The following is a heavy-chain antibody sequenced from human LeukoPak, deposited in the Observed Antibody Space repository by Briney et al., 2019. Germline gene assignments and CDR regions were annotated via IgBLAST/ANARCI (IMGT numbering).Heavy chain of an antibody. CDR2: ISGSGGSI. J-gene: IGHJ1*01. D-gene: IGHD2-2*01. V-gene: IGHV3-23*01. CDR1: GFTFISYA. Sequence: GGSLRLSCAASGFTFISYAMSWVRQAPGKGLEWVSSISGSGGSIYYADSVKGRFTVSRDNSKNTLYLQVNTLRAEDTAVYYCAKDADARPMYFQDWGQGTLVTVSS. CDR3: AKDADARPMYFQD.